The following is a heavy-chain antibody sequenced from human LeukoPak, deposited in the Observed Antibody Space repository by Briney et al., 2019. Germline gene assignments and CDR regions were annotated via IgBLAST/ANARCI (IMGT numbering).Heavy chain of an antibody. CDR2: ISASGSTT. CDR3: AKGYCSGGSCYFGASDI. D-gene: IGHD2-15*01. Sequence: PGGSLRLSCAASGFTFTSYAMSWVRQAPGKGLEWVSTISASGSTTYYADSVKGRFTISRDNSKNTLYLQMNSLRAEDTAVYYCAKGYCSGGSCYFGASDIWGQGTMVTVSS. CDR1: GFTFTSYA. V-gene: IGHV3-23*01. J-gene: IGHJ3*02.